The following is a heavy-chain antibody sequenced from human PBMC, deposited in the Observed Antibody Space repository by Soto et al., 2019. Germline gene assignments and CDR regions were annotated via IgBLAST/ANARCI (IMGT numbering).Heavy chain of an antibody. V-gene: IGHV3-23*01. CDR3: AWGAYAVRGVITPFDY. CDR2: ISGSGGST. D-gene: IGHD3-10*01. CDR1: GFTFSSYA. J-gene: IGHJ4*02. Sequence: GGSLRLSCAASGFTFSSYAMSWVRQAPGKGLEWVSAISGSGGSTYYADSVKGRFTISRDNSKNTLYLQMNSLRAEDTAVYYCAWGAYAVRGVITPFDYWGQGTLVTVSS.